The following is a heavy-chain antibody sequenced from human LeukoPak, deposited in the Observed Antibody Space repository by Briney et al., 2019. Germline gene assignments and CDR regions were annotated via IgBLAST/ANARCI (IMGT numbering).Heavy chain of an antibody. CDR1: GYTFTGYY. CDR3: ATNVDTAMVPFDY. CDR2: INPNSGGT. D-gene: IGHD5-18*01. Sequence: ASVKVSCKASGYTFTGYYMHWVRQAPGQGLEWMGWINPNSGGTNYAQKFQGRVTMTRDTSISTAYMELSRLRSDDTAVYYCATNVDTAMVPFDYWGQGTLVTVSS. V-gene: IGHV1-2*02. J-gene: IGHJ4*02.